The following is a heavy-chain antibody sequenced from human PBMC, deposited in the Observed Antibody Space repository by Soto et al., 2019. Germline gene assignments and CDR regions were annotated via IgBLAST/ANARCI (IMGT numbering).Heavy chain of an antibody. V-gene: IGHV3-48*01. Sequence: GGSLRLSCAASGFTFSSYSMNWVRQAPGKGLEWVSYISSSSSTIYYADSVKGRFTISRDNAKNSLYLQMNSLRAEDTAVYYCARDLNLGSFDYWGQGTLVTAPQ. J-gene: IGHJ4*02. CDR2: ISSSSSTI. CDR1: GFTFSSYS. CDR3: ARDLNLGSFDY.